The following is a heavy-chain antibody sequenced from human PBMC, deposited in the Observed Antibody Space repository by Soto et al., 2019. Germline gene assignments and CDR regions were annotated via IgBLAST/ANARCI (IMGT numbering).Heavy chain of an antibody. CDR3: AKETYYHDSSGFYVFDY. D-gene: IGHD3-22*01. CDR2: TSYDGRNN. J-gene: IGHJ4*02. CDR1: GSIFSSYG. Sequence: QVQLVESGGGVVQPGRSLRLSCAASGSIFSSYGMHWVRQAPGKGLEWVAVTSYDGRNNNYADSVRGRFTISRDNSKNTLYLQMNSLRAEDTAVYYCAKETYYHDSSGFYVFDYWGQGTPFTVSS. V-gene: IGHV3-30*18.